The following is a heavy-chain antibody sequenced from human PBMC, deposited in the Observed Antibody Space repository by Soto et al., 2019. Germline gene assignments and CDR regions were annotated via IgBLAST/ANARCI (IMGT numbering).Heavy chain of an antibody. CDR3: ARGPEVRGYYYYMDV. V-gene: IGHV4-59*08. J-gene: IGHJ6*03. Sequence: SETLSLTCSVSGGSISSYYWSWTRQPPGKGLEWIGNVYYSGSTNYNPSLKSRVTISLDTSKKQFSLILTSVTAADTALYYCARGPEVRGYYYYMDVWGKGTTVTVSS. D-gene: IGHD3-10*01. CDR2: VYYSGST. CDR1: GGSISSYY.